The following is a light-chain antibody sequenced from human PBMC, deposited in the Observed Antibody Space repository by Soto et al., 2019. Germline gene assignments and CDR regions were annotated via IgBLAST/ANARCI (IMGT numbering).Light chain of an antibody. CDR2: AAS. V-gene: IGKV1-17*01. J-gene: IGKJ1*01. CDR3: LQHNSYPWT. CDR1: QSIRSY. Sequence: DIPLTQSPSSLSASVGEKVTITCRASQSIRSYLGWYQQKPGKAPKRLIYAASSLQSGVPSRFSGSGSGTEFTLTISSLQPEDFATYYCLQHNSYPWTFGQGTKVDIK.